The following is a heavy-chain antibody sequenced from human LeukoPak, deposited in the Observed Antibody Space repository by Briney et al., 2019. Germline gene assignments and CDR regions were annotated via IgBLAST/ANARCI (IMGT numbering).Heavy chain of an antibody. D-gene: IGHD6-19*01. Sequence: SETLSLTCAVYGGSFSGYYWSWIRQPPGKGLEWIGEINHSGSTNYNPSLKSRVTISVDTSENQFSLKLSSVTAADTAVYYCARGVDSSGWYYYYYMDVWGKGTTVTVSS. V-gene: IGHV4-34*01. CDR1: GGSFSGYY. J-gene: IGHJ6*03. CDR2: INHSGST. CDR3: ARGVDSSGWYYYYYMDV.